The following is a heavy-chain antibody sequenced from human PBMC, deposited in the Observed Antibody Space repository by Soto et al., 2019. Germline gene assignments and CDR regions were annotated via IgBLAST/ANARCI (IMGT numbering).Heavy chain of an antibody. J-gene: IGHJ6*02. CDR2: IHPGDSDT. Sequence: PGESLKISCEASGYSFTSYWIGWVRQMPGKGLEWMGIIHPGDSDTKYSPSFQGQVTISVDKSITTAYLQWSSLKASDTAMYYCARTHGTELPDTLQYSYFSGMDVSGQATTLTVS. V-gene: IGHV5-51*01. D-gene: IGHD1-26*01. CDR1: GYSFTSYW. CDR3: ARTHGTELPDTLQYSYFSGMDV.